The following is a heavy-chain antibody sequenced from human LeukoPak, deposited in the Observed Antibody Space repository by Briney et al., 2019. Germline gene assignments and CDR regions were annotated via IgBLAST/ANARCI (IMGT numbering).Heavy chain of an antibody. D-gene: IGHD3-22*01. CDR1: GGSISSSSYY. CDR2: IYYSGST. J-gene: IGHJ3*02. CDR3: ARPSRLAYAFDI. Sequence: SETLSLTCTVSGGSISSSSYYWGWIRQPPGKGLEWIGSIYYSGSTYYNPSLKSRVTISVDTSKNQFSLKLSSVTAADTAVYYCARPSRLAYAFDIWGQGTMVTVSS. V-gene: IGHV4-39*01.